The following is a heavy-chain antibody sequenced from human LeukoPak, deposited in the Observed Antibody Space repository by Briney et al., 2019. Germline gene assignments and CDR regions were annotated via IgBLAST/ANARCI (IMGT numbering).Heavy chain of an antibody. J-gene: IGHJ4*02. Sequence: GGSLRLSCAAPGFPFSRFWMSWVRQAPGKGLEWVANIKEDGGDKYCADSVMGRFIIPRDNAKNSLYLQMNSLRAEDTAVYYCTRHPNYNFDFWGQGTLVTVSS. V-gene: IGHV3-7*01. CDR2: IKEDGGDK. CDR1: GFPFSRFW. D-gene: IGHD1-1*01. CDR3: TRHPNYNFDF.